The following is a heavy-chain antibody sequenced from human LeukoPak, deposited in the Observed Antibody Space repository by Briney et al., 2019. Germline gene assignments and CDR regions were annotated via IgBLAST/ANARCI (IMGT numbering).Heavy chain of an antibody. D-gene: IGHD2-2*02. V-gene: IGHV3-33*01. CDR1: GFTFSSYG. Sequence: GGSLRLSCAASGFTFSSYGMHWVRQAPGKGLEWVAVIWYDGSNKYYADSVKGRFTISRDNSKNTLYLQMNSLRAEDTAVYYCARYPPIPPASVMDVGAQGPTATFPS. J-gene: IGHJ6*02. CDR3: ARYPPIPPASVMDV. CDR2: IWYDGSNK.